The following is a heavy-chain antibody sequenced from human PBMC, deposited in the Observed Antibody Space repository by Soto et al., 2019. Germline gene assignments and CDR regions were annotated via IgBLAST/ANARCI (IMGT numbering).Heavy chain of an antibody. V-gene: IGHV5-10-1*01. Sequence: PGESLKISCKGSGYSFTSYWISWVRQMPGKGLEWMGRIDPSDSYTNYSPSFQGHVTISADKSISTAYLQWSSLKASDTAMYYCSKLSPIGVVPASIDYYHGMDGWGQGTTVTVSS. CDR2: IDPSDSYT. CDR1: GYSFTSYW. CDR3: SKLSPIGVVPASIDYYHGMDG. D-gene: IGHD2-2*01. J-gene: IGHJ6*02.